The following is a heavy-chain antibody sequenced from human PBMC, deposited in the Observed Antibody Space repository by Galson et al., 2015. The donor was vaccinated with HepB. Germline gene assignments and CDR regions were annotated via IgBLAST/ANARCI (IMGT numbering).Heavy chain of an antibody. V-gene: IGHV3-7*03. CDR3: AKLYDDYYDSSGTPDAFDI. CDR2: IKQDGSEK. CDR1: GFTFSSYW. J-gene: IGHJ3*02. D-gene: IGHD3-22*01. Sequence: SLRLSCAASGFTFSSYWMSWVRQAPGKGLEWVANIKQDGSEKYYVDSVKGRFTISRDNAKNSLYLQMNSLRAEDTAVYYCAKLYDDYYDSSGTPDAFDIWGRGTMVTVSS.